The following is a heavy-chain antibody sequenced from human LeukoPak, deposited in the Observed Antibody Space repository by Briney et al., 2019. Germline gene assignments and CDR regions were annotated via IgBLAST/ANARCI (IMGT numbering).Heavy chain of an antibody. V-gene: IGHV5-51*01. J-gene: IGHJ5*02. D-gene: IGHD6-6*01. CDR1: GYSFTSYW. CDR3: ARHGAARLNWFDP. CDR2: IYPGDSDT. Sequence: PGESLKISCKGSGYSFTSYWIGWVRQMPGKGLEWMGIIYPGDSDTRYSPSFQSQVTISADKSISTAYLQWSSLKASDTAMYYCARHGAARLNWFDPWGQGTLVTVSS.